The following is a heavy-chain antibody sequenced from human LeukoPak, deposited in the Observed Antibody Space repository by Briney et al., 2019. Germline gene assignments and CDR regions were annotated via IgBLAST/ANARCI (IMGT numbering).Heavy chain of an antibody. D-gene: IGHD3-10*01. J-gene: IGHJ6*02. Sequence: ASVKVSCKASGGTFSSYAISWVRQAPGQGLEWMGGIIPIFGTATYAQKFQGRVTITADESTSTAYMELGSLRSEDTAVYYCATGSGSPLYYYGMDVWGQGTTVTVSS. V-gene: IGHV1-69*13. CDR1: GGTFSSYA. CDR3: ATGSGSPLYYYGMDV. CDR2: IIPIFGTA.